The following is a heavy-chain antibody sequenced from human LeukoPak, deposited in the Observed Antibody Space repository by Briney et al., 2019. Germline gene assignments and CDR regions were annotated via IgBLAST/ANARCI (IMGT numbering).Heavy chain of an antibody. J-gene: IGHJ6*03. Sequence: GGSLRLSCAASGFTFSSYSMNWVRQAPGKGLEWVSSISSSSSYIYYADSVKGRFTISRDNAKNSLYLQMNSLRAEDTAVYYCAREGGGGSYYYYMDVWGKGTTVTVSS. CDR3: AREGGGGSYYYYMDV. D-gene: IGHD1-26*01. CDR1: GFTFSSYS. V-gene: IGHV3-21*01. CDR2: ISSSSSYI.